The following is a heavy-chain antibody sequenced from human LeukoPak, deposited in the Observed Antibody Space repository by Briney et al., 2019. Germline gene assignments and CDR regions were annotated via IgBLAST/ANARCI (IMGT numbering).Heavy chain of an antibody. D-gene: IGHD6-19*01. CDR2: IRSKANSYAT. J-gene: IGHJ4*02. Sequence: GGSLRLSCAASGLTFSGSAMHWVRQASGKGLEWVGRIRSKANSYATAYAASVKGRFTISRDDSKNTAYLQMNSLKTEDTAVYYCTRLDSSGWSDYWGQGTLVTVSS. V-gene: IGHV3-73*01. CDR3: TRLDSSGWSDY. CDR1: GLTFSGSA.